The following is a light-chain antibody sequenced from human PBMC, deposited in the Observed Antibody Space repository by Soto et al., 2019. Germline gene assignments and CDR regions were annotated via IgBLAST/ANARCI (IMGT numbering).Light chain of an antibody. CDR1: QSVSSSY. Sequence: EIVLTQSPGTLSLSPGERATLSCRASQSVSSSYLAWYQQKPGQAPRLLIYGASSRATGIPDRFSGGGSGTDFTLTISRLEPEYFAVYYCQQYGSSPWTFGQGTKVEIK. CDR3: QQYGSSPWT. CDR2: GAS. V-gene: IGKV3-20*01. J-gene: IGKJ1*01.